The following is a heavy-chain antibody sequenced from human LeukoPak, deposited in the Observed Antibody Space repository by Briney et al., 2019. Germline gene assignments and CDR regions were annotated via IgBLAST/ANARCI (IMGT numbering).Heavy chain of an antibody. CDR1: GGTFSSYA. Sequence: SVKVSCKASGGTFSSYAISWVRQAPGQGLEWMGRIIPILGIANYAQKFQGRVTITADKSTSTAYMELCSLRSEDTAVYYCARDRTLGYCSGGSCYFDYWGQGTLVTVSS. CDR3: ARDRTLGYCSGGSCYFDY. V-gene: IGHV1-69*04. D-gene: IGHD2-15*01. CDR2: IIPILGIA. J-gene: IGHJ4*02.